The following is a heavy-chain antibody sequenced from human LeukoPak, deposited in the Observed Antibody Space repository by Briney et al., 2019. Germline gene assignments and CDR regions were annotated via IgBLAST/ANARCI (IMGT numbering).Heavy chain of an antibody. J-gene: IGHJ4*02. CDR2: ISYHGSNK. CDR1: GFTFSSYS. V-gene: IGHV3-30*04. D-gene: IGHD3/OR15-3a*01. CDR3: ARSPERLGQGYLDS. Sequence: GGSLRLTCAASGFTFSSYSMHWVRQAPGKGLEWLTLISYHGSNKDYTDSVKCRFTISRDNSKNTLFLQMNSLRTEDTAIYFCARSPERLGQGYLDSWGQGTLVTVSS.